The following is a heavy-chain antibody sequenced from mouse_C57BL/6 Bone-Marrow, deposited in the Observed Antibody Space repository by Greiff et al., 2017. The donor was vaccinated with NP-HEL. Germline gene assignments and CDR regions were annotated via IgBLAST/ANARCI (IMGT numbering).Heavy chain of an antibody. D-gene: IGHD1-1*01. Sequence: QVQLKESGAELVRPGTSVKMSCKASGYTFTNYWIGWAKQRPGHGLEWIGDIYPGGGYTNYNEKFKGKATLTADKSSSTAYMQFSSLTSEDSAIYYCARSLYYGSSYGAMDYWGQGTSVTVSS. V-gene: IGHV1-63*01. J-gene: IGHJ4*01. CDR3: ARSLYYGSSYGAMDY. CDR2: IYPGGGYT. CDR1: GYTFTNYW.